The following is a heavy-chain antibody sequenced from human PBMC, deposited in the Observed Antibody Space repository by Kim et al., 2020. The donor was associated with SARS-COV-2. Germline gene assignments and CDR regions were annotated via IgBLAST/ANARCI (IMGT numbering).Heavy chain of an antibody. V-gene: IGHV1-58*02. Sequence: SVKVSCKASGFTFTSSAMQWVRQARGQRLEWIGWIVVGSGNTNYAQKFQERVTITRDMSTSTAYMELSSLRSEDTAVYYCAAGTMTTVDYFQHWGQGTLVTVSS. CDR3: AAGTMTTVDYFQH. D-gene: IGHD4-4*01. J-gene: IGHJ1*01. CDR1: GFTFTSSA. CDR2: IVVGSGNT.